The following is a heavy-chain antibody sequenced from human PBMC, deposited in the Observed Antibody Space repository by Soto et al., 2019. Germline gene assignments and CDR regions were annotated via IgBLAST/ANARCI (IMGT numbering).Heavy chain of an antibody. CDR2: IYYSGST. J-gene: IGHJ4*02. Sequence: QLHLQESGPGLVRPSETLSLTCTVSGGSISNSGHYWGWIRQPPGKGLECIGTIYYSGSTYYNPSLNSRGTISVDTSKNQFSLKLNSVTAADTAVYYCARHNYDYVWGSLTPPYYFDYWGQGTLVTVSS. D-gene: IGHD3-16*01. V-gene: IGHV4-39*01. CDR1: GGSISNSGHY. CDR3: ARHNYDYVWGSLTPPYYFDY.